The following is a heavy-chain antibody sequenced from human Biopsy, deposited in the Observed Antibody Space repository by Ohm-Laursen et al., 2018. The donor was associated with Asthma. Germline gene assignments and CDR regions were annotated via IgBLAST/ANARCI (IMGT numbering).Heavy chain of an antibody. J-gene: IGHJ5*02. Sequence: SDTLSLTCTVSPGSINDYYWNWIRQFPGKGLEWIGYVHSSGSTRFNPSLKSRVTVSVDTSVDRVSLKLSSVSAADTAIYYCARATSTWSQSGPHFFDHWGPGTLVTVSS. CDR2: VHSSGST. V-gene: IGHV4-59*07. CDR1: PGSINDYY. D-gene: IGHD6-13*01. CDR3: ARATSTWSQSGPHFFDH.